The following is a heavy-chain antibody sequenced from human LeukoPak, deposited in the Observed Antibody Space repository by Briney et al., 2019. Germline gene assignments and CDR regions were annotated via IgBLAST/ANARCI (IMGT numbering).Heavy chain of an antibody. D-gene: IGHD1-26*01. CDR2: IYYSGNT. CDR1: GGSISSNGYF. V-gene: IGHV4-39*01. J-gene: IGHJ3*02. CDR3: ARHLALSYGFDAFDI. Sequence: PSETLSLTCTVSGGSISSNGYFWGWIRQPPGKGLEWIGTIYYSGNTNYNPSLKSRVTISVDTSKNQFSLKLSSVTAADTAVYYCARHLALSYGFDAFDIWGQGTMVTVSS.